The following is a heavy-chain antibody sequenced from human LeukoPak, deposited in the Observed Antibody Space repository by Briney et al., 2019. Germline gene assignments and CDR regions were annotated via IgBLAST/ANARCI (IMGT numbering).Heavy chain of an antibody. V-gene: IGHV4-61*02. CDR2: IKSSNT. CDR1: GGSISSDRFY. Sequence: PSETLSLTCTVSGGSISSDRFYWTWVRQPAGKGLEWIGRIKSSNTNYNPSLKSRVSISLDTSTNQFSLKLSSLTAADRVVYYCARVPDWTYVPDYWGQGTLVTVSS. D-gene: IGHD3-16*01. CDR3: ARVPDWTYVPDY. J-gene: IGHJ4*02.